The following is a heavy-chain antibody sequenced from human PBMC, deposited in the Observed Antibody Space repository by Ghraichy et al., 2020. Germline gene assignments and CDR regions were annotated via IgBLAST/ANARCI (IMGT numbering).Heavy chain of an antibody. CDR3: AKHRSLSRYGVDV. D-gene: IGHD3-16*01. Sequence: GGSLRLSCTASGFTFSSHAMSWVRQAPGKGLEWVSGISGNGGGTYYVDSVKGRFTISRDNSKNTLYLQMNSLRAEDTAVYYCAKHRSLSRYGVDVWGQGTTVTVSS. CDR1: GFTFSSHA. CDR2: ISGNGGGT. J-gene: IGHJ6*02. V-gene: IGHV3-23*01.